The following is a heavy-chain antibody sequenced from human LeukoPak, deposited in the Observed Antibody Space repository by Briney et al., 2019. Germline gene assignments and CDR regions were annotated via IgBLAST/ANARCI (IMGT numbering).Heavy chain of an antibody. V-gene: IGHV3-48*02. D-gene: IGHD1-14*01. CDR2: ISSSSSAI. CDR1: GFTFSRFR. J-gene: IGHJ6*02. CDR3: AREGTPLGIPPPAYYYYYYGMDV. Sequence: PGGSLRLSCAASGFTFSRFRMNWVRQAPGKGLEWISYISSSSSAIYYADSVKGRFTISRDNAKNSLYLQMSSLRDEDTAVYYCAREGTPLGIPPPAYYYYYYGMDVWGQGTTVTVSS.